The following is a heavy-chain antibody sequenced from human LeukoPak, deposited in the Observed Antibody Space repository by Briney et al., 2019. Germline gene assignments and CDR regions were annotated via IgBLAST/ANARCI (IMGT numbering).Heavy chain of an antibody. Sequence: PGGSLRLSCAASGFTFDDYTMHWVRQAPGKGLEWVSLFSWDGGSTYYADSVKGRFTISRDNSKNSLYLQMNSLRTEDTALYYCAKDSGGEYYFDYWGQGTLVTVSS. J-gene: IGHJ4*02. CDR1: GFTFDDYT. CDR2: FSWDGGST. D-gene: IGHD3-16*01. CDR3: AKDSGGEYYFDY. V-gene: IGHV3-43*01.